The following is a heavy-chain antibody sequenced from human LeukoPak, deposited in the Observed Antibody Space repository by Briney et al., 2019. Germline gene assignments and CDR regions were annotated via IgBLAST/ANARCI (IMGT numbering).Heavy chain of an antibody. CDR2: IEQDGSQK. D-gene: IGHD1-26*01. J-gene: IGHJ4*02. V-gene: IGHV3-7*01. Sequence: PGGSLRLSCAASGFTFSSYWLSWVRQAPGKGLEWVASIEQDGSQKYYVDSVRGRFTIPRDNAKNSVYLQMNSLRVEDTAVYCCARNSGSYPFDYWGQGTLVTVSS. CDR3: ARNSGSYPFDY. CDR1: GFTFSSYW.